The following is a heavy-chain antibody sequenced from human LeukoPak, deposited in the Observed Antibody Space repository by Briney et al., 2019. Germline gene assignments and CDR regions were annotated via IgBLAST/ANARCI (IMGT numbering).Heavy chain of an antibody. J-gene: IGHJ4*02. Sequence: SGPTLVNPTQTLTLTCTFNTSGVGGGWIRQPPGKALEWLTLTCQNGNKIYSPSLKSRLTTTKDTSTNHVVLRVTNMDPVDTATNHCAHSLFCDLDRDSWGQGTLVTVSS. CDR1: TSGVG. CDR2: TCQNGNK. V-gene: IGHV2-5*01. D-gene: IGHD1-14*01. CDR3: AHSLFCDLDRDS.